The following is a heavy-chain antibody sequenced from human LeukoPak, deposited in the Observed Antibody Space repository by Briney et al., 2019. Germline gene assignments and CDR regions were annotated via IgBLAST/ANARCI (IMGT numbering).Heavy chain of an antibody. V-gene: IGHV3-23*01. D-gene: IGHD1-7*01. CDR2: ISGSGGST. J-gene: IGHJ4*02. CDR3: AKDMANWNYESCDY. Sequence: GGSLRLSCAASGFTFSSYAMSWVRQAPGKGLEGVSAISGSGGSTYYADSLKGRFTISRDNSKNSLYLQMNSLRTEDTALYYCAKDMANWNYESCDYWGQGTLVTVSS. CDR1: GFTFSSYA.